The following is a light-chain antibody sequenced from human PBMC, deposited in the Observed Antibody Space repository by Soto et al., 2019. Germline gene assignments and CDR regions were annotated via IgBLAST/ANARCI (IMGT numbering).Light chain of an antibody. CDR2: GAS. Sequence: EIVLTQSPGTLSLSPGERATLSCRASQSVSSSYLAWYQQKPGQAPRLLIYGASSRVTGIPDRFSGSGSGTDFTLTISRLEPEDFAVYYCQQYGSSFYTFGQGTKLEIK. V-gene: IGKV3-20*01. CDR3: QQYGSSFYT. J-gene: IGKJ2*01. CDR1: QSVSSSY.